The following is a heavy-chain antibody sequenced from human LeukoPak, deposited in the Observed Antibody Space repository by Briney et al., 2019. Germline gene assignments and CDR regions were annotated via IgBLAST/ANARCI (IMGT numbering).Heavy chain of an antibody. Sequence: PGGSLRLSCAASGFTVSSNYTSWVRQAPGKGLEWVSVIYSGGSTYYADSVKGRFTISRDNSKNTLYLQMNSLRAEDTAVYYCARDCSGSYNYWGQGTLVTVSS. CDR3: ARDCSGSYNY. CDR1: GFTVSSNY. J-gene: IGHJ4*02. D-gene: IGHD1-26*01. V-gene: IGHV3-53*01. CDR2: IYSGGST.